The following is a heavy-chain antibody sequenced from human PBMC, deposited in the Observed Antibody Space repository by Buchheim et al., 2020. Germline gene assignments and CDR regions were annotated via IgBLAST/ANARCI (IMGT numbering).Heavy chain of an antibody. D-gene: IGHD3-3*01. V-gene: IGHV1-8*01. Sequence: QVQLVQSGAEVKKPGASVKVSCKASGYTFTSYDINWVRQATGQGLEWMGWMNPNSGNTGYAQKLQGRVTMTRNTSISPPYMELSSLRSEDTAVYYCARGHYDFWSGYLQPNYYYYGMDVWGQGTT. CDR1: GYTFTSYD. CDR3: ARGHYDFWSGYLQPNYYYYGMDV. CDR2: MNPNSGNT. J-gene: IGHJ6*02.